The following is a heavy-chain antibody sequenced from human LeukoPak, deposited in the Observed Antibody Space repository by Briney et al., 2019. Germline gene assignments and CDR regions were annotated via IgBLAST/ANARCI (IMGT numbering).Heavy chain of an antibody. Sequence: GGSLRLSCAASGFTFSSYSMNWVRQAPGKGLEGVSYISSSSSTIYYADSVKGRFTISRDNAKNSLYLQMNSLRDEDTAVYYCARGFDSYGYRLSADYGMDVWGQGTTVTVSS. J-gene: IGHJ6*02. D-gene: IGHD5-18*01. V-gene: IGHV3-48*02. CDR1: GFTFSSYS. CDR3: ARGFDSYGYRLSADYGMDV. CDR2: ISSSSSTI.